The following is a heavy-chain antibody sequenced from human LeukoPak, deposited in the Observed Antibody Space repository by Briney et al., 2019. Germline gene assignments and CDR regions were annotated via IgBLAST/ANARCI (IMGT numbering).Heavy chain of an antibody. V-gene: IGHV3-53*01. J-gene: IGHJ5*02. CDR3: ARVGEGELGNWFDP. CDR1: GFTVSDNY. D-gene: IGHD3-10*01. CDR2: IYANGNT. Sequence: GGSLRLSCAVSGFTVSDNYITWVRQAPGKGLEWVSVIYANGNTYYGDSMQGRLTISRDKSKNTVFLQMNSLRVEDTAMYYCARVGEGELGNWFDPWGQGTLVTVSS.